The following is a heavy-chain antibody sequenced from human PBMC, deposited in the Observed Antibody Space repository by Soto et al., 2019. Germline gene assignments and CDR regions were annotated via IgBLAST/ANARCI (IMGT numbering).Heavy chain of an antibody. V-gene: IGHV4-30-2*01. CDR1: GGSISSGGYS. CDR2: IYHSGST. J-gene: IGHJ3*02. CDR3: ARVDYGDYVDALYI. Sequence: QLQLQESGSGLVKPSQTLSLTCAVSGGSISSGGYSWSWIRQPPGKGLGWIGYIYHSGSTYSNPSLKSRVTIPVDRSKTQCSLKPSSVTAADTAVYYCARVDYGDYVDALYICGQGTMVTVSS. D-gene: IGHD4-17*01.